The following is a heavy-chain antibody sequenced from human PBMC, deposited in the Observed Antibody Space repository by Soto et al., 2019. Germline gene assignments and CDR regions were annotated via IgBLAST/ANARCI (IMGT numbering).Heavy chain of an antibody. V-gene: IGHV1-18*01. D-gene: IGHD3-10*01. J-gene: IGHJ6*03. Sequence: ASVKVSCKASGYTFTSYGISWVLQAPGQGLEWMGWISAYNGNTNYAQKLQGRVTMTTDTSTSTAYMELRSLRSDDTAVYYCAIYRMVREESYYYDRDVWGKGPRSPSP. CDR1: GYTFTSYG. CDR2: ISAYNGNT. CDR3: AIYRMVREESYYYDRDV.